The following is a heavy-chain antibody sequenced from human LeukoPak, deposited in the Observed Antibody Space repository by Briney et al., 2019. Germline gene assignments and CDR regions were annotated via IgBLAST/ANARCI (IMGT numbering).Heavy chain of an antibody. Sequence: PGGSLRLSCAASGVTFSRYWMSWVRQAPGKGLEWVANIKQDGREKYYVDSVKGRFTISRDNAKNSLYLQMNSLRAEDTAVYYCARDRDSSGWNDYYSYYGMDVWGQGTTVTVSS. D-gene: IGHD6-25*01. CDR1: GVTFSRYW. CDR3: ARDRDSSGWNDYYSYYGMDV. V-gene: IGHV3-7*01. CDR2: IKQDGREK. J-gene: IGHJ6*01.